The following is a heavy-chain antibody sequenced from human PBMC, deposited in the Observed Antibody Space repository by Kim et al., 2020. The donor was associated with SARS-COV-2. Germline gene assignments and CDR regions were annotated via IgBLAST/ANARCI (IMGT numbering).Heavy chain of an antibody. CDR1: GGSISSGGYY. CDR2: IYYSGST. D-gene: IGHD3-22*01. CDR3: ARARGGTMIVVVIGAFDI. V-gene: IGHV4-31*03. Sequence: SETLSLTCTVSGGSISSGGYYWSWIRQHPGKGLEWIGYIYYSGSTYYNPSLKSRVTISVDTSKNQFSLKLSSVTAADTAVYYCARARGGTMIVVVIGAFDIGGQGTRVTVAS. J-gene: IGHJ3*02.